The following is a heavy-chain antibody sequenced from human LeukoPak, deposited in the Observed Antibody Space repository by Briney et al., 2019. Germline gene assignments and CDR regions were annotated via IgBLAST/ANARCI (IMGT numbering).Heavy chain of an antibody. V-gene: IGHV4-4*09. J-gene: IGHJ4*02. CDR1: GGSITSSY. CDR3: ARLLTVGDSQYFDY. D-gene: IGHD1-26*01. Sequence: SETLSLTCTVSGGSITSSYWSWIRQPPGKGLKWIGYIYTSGSTNYNPPLKSRVTISLDTSKNQFSLKLSSVTAAETAVDYCARLLTVGDSQYFDYWGQGTVVTVSS. CDR2: IYTSGST.